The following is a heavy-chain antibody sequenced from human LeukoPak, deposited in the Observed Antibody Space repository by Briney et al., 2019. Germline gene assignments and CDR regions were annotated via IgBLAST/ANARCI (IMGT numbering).Heavy chain of an antibody. CDR2: INPNSGGT. D-gene: IGHD3-3*01. Sequence: PAASVKVSCKASGCTFTGYYMHWVRQAPGQGLEWMGWINPNSGGTNYAQKFQGRVTMTRDTSISTAYMELSRLRSDDTAVYYCARDRDFWSGYDYWGQGTLVTVSS. V-gene: IGHV1-2*02. CDR1: GCTFTGYY. CDR3: ARDRDFWSGYDY. J-gene: IGHJ4*02.